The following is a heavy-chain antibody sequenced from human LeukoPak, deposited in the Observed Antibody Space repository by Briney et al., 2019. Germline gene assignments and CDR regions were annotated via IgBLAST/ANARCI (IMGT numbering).Heavy chain of an antibody. D-gene: IGHD5-12*01. CDR1: EFTFSAYV. CDR2: ISYNGGNQ. J-gene: IGHJ5*02. Sequence: PGGSLRLSCAASEFTFSAYVMHWVRQAPGKGLEWLALISYNGGNQFYADSVRGRFTISGDNSKNTLYLQMNNLRPEDTAIYYCARDPTPYSAYDSFYFDPWGQGTLVTVSS. V-gene: IGHV3-30-3*01. CDR3: ARDPTPYSAYDSFYFDP.